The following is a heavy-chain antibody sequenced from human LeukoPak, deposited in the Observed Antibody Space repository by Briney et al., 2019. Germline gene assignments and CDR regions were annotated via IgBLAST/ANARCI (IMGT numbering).Heavy chain of an antibody. D-gene: IGHD1-20*01. CDR2: IHNSDGTT. CDR1: GFTFRNYA. Sequence: GGSLRLSCAASGFTFRNYAMSWVRQAPGKGLEWVSGIHNSDGTTYYTDSVKGRFTISRDNSKNTLYLQMNSLRAEDTAVYYCARDFLLRITGTLDYWGQGTLVTVSS. J-gene: IGHJ4*02. CDR3: ARDFLLRITGTLDY. V-gene: IGHV3-23*01.